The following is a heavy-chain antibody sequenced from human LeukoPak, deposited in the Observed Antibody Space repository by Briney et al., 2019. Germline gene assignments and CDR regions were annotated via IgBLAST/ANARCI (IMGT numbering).Heavy chain of an antibody. Sequence: SETLSLTCAVSGGSISSSNWWSWVRQPPGKGLEWIGYIYHSGSTNYNPSLKSRVTISVDTSKNQFSLKLSSVSAADTAVYYCARLGLYDFWSDPDYYYYMDVWGKGTTVTVSS. CDR2: IYHSGST. D-gene: IGHD3-3*01. CDR3: ARLGLYDFWSDPDYYYYMDV. V-gene: IGHV4-4*02. CDR1: GGSISSSNW. J-gene: IGHJ6*03.